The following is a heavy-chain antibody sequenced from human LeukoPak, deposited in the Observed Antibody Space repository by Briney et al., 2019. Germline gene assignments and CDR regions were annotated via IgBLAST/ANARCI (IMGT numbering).Heavy chain of an antibody. CDR3: ARLGSNNWFDP. CDR1: GGSISSYY. V-gene: IGHV4-59*01. J-gene: IGHJ5*02. CDR2: ISYSGRT. Sequence: SETLSLTCTVSGGSISSYYCSWIRQPPGKGLEWIGYISYSGRTNYNPSLKSRATVSVDTSKNQFSLKLSSVTAADTAVYYCARLGSNNWFDPWGQGTLVTVSS.